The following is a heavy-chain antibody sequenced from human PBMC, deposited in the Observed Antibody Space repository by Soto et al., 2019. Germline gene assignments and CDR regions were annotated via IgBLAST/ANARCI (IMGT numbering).Heavy chain of an antibody. V-gene: IGHV1-46*03. J-gene: IGHJ6*03. CDR2: INPSGGST. CDR1: GDTFTSYY. Sequence: ASVKVSCKASGDTFTSYYMHWVRQAPGQGLEWMGIINPSGGSTSYAQKFQGRVTMTRDTSTSTVYMELSSLRSEDTAVYYCARDDPLTHMDVWGKGTTVTVSS. CDR3: ARDDPLTHMDV. D-gene: IGHD3-9*01.